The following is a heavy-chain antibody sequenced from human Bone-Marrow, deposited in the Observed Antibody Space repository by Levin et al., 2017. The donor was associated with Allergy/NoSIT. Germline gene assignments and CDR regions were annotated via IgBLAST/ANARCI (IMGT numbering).Heavy chain of an antibody. CDR3: ARGYSYGYATPGGY. CDR1: GGSFSGYY. Sequence: SCAVYGGSFSGYYWSWIRQPPGKGLEWIGEINHSGSTNYNPSLKSRVTISVDTSKNQFSLKLSSVTAADTAVYYCARGYSYGYATPGGYWGQGTLVTVSS. D-gene: IGHD5-18*01. J-gene: IGHJ4*02. CDR2: INHSGST. V-gene: IGHV4-34*01.